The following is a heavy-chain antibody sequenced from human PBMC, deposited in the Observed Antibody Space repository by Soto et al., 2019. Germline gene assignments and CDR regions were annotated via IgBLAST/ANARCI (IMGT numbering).Heavy chain of an antibody. D-gene: IGHD1-1*01. CDR3: ARRPHGDWYFDF. CDR1: GFSFDDYA. Sequence: EVQLVESGGGLVQPGRSLRLSCAASGFSFDDYAMHLVRQTPGKGLEWVSGISWNSNNIGYADSMKGRFAISRDNAKKSVYLQMNSLRVEDTALYYCARRPHGDWYFDFWGRGTLVTVSS. V-gene: IGHV3-9*01. J-gene: IGHJ2*01. CDR2: ISWNSNNI.